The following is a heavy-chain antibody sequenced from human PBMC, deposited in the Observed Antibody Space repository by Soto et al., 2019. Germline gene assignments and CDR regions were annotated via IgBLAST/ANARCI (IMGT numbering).Heavy chain of an antibody. CDR2: MSHGGGT. CDR1: GGFVSSGSYY. D-gene: IGHD1-1*01. V-gene: IGHV4-34*01. Sequence: QVQLQQWGAGLLKPSETLSLTCAVYGGFVSSGSYYWSWIRQPPGKGLEWIGEMSHGGGTHFNPSLRSRVTISVDTSKTQFSLKMSSVTAADTALYYCARVERGTATTVVDAFDIWGPGTMVTVSS. CDR3: ARVERGTATTVVDAFDI. J-gene: IGHJ3*02.